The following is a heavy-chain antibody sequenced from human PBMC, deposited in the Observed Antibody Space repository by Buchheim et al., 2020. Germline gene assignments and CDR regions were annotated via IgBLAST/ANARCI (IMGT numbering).Heavy chain of an antibody. V-gene: IGHV3-53*01. CDR2: IFSGGYT. Sequence: EVQLVESGGGLIQPGGSLRLSCAASGFTVSSNYLSWVRQAPGKGLEWVSIIFSGGYTYYADSVKGRFTISRDNSMKTLYLQMNSLRAEDTAVYYCARHYYDSGRPDYWGQGTL. J-gene: IGHJ4*02. D-gene: IGHD3-10*01. CDR1: GFTVSSNY. CDR3: ARHYYDSGRPDY.